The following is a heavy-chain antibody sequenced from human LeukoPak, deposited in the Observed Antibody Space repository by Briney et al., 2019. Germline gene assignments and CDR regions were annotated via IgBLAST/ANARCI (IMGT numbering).Heavy chain of an antibody. CDR2: MKPSRGNT. V-gene: IGHV1-8*01. CDR3: ARAVSDCSSTSCYVVVGAGHFDY. CDR1: GYTFTSYD. Sequence: ASVKVSCKASGYTFTSYDINWVRQATGQGLEWMGWMKPSRGNTGYAQKFQGRVTMTRNNSISTAYMELSSLRSEDTAVYYCARAVSDCSSTSCYVVVGAGHFDYWGQGTLVTVSS. J-gene: IGHJ4*02. D-gene: IGHD2-2*01.